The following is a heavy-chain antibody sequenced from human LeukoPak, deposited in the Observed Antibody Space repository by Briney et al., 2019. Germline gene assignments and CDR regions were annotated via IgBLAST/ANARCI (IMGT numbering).Heavy chain of an antibody. J-gene: IGHJ6*04. CDR3: AELGITMIGGV. CDR1: EFTFSNYW. V-gene: IGHV3-7*01. D-gene: IGHD3-10*02. CDR2: IKQDGSEK. Sequence: GGSLRLSCAASEFTFSNYWMNWVRQAPGKGLEWVANIKQDGSEKYYVDSVKGRFTISRDNAKNSLYLQMNSLRAEDTAVYYCAELGITMIGGVWGKGTTVTISS.